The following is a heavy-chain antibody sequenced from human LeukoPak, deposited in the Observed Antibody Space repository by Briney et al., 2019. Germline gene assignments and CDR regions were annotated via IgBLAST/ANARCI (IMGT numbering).Heavy chain of an antibody. CDR3: AREDLKLPHNWFDP. V-gene: IGHV4-4*07. CDR1: GGSLSPYF. CDR2: ITSAGDT. J-gene: IGHJ5*02. Sequence: SDTLSLTCTLSGGSLSPYFWSWIRQPAGKGLEWIGRITSAGDTVYNPSLRGRVTMSLDTSKNQFSLILNSVTASDTALYYCAREDLKLPHNWFDPWGQGTLVTVSS.